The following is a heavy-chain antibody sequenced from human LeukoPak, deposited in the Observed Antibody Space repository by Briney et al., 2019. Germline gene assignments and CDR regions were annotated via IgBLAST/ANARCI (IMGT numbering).Heavy chain of an antibody. D-gene: IGHD3-9*01. V-gene: IGHV3-33*01. Sequence: GGSLRLSCAASGFTFSSYGMHWVRQAPGKGLEWVAVIWYDGSNKYYADSVKGRFTISRDNSKNTLYLQMNSLRAEDTAVYYCAGDPPYYDILTGSLDYWGQGTLVTVSS. CDR2: IWYDGSNK. CDR1: GFTFSSYG. CDR3: AGDPPYYDILTGSLDY. J-gene: IGHJ4*02.